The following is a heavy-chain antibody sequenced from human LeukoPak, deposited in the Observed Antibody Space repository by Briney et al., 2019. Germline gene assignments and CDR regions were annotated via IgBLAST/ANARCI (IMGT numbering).Heavy chain of an antibody. V-gene: IGHV3-21*01. CDR1: GFTFSSYI. Sequence: GGSLRLSCAASGFTFSSYIMNWVRQAPGKGLEWVSSISSSSSYIYYADSVKGRFTISRDNAKNSLYLQMNSLRAEDTAVYYCARESYDFWSGNRGNWFDPWGQGTLVTVSS. D-gene: IGHD3-3*01. CDR3: ARESYDFWSGNRGNWFDP. J-gene: IGHJ5*02. CDR2: ISSSSSYI.